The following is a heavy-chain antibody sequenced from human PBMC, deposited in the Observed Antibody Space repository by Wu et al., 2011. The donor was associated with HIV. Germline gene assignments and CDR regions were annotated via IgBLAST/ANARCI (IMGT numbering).Heavy chain of an antibody. J-gene: IGHJ3*02. CDR2: SSLPLIE. D-gene: IGHD2-15*01. CDR3: MRDGIRGIVVLQMHFTSFDI. Sequence: QVQLVQSGAEVKKPGSSVKVSCEASGGTFNNFGWSTGCGRPLDKALSGWERSSLPLIEQYLARKFQGRLTITADRSTSLAYMELSSLRSEDTAMYYCMRDGIRGIVVLQMHFTSFDIWGQGTMVTVSS. V-gene: IGHV1-69*14. CDR1: GGTFNNFG.